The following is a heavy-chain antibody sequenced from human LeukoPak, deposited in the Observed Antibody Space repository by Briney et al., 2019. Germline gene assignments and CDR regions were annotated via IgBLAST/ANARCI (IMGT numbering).Heavy chain of an antibody. CDR2: IRSKANSYET. CDR3: TRPFYCSSTSCYEDY. J-gene: IGHJ4*02. V-gene: IGHV3-73*01. Sequence: GGSLRLSCAASGFTFSGSAMHWVRQASGKGLEWVGRIRSKANSYETAYAAAVKGRFTISRDDSKNTAHLQMNSLKTEDTAVYYCTRPFYCSSTSCYEDYWGQGTLVTVSS. D-gene: IGHD2-2*01. CDR1: GFTFSGSA.